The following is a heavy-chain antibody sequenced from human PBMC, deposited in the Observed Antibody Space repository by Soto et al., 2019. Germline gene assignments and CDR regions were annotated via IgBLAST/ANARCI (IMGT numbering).Heavy chain of an antibody. J-gene: IGHJ6*02. Sequence: EVQLVESGGGLVKPGGSLRLSCAASGFTFSNAWMNWVRQAPGKGLEWVGRIKSKTDGGTTDYAAPVKGRFTISRDDSKNTLYLQRNSLKTEDTAVYYCTTVKVVVAVHWGDYYGMYVWGQGTTVTVSS. CDR3: TTVKVVVAVHWGDYYGMYV. CDR1: GFTFSNAW. V-gene: IGHV3-15*07. CDR2: IKSKTDGGTT. D-gene: IGHD2-15*01.